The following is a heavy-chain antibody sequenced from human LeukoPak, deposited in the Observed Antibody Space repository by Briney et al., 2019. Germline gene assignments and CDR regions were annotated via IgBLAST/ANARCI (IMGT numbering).Heavy chain of an antibody. CDR3: ARGTLWPGSFDI. D-gene: IGHD5-18*01. Sequence: SETLSLTCAVYGGSFSGYYWSWIRQPPGKGLEWIGEINHSGSTNYNPSLKSRVTISVDTSKNLFSLKLSSVTAADTAVYYCARGTLWPGSFDIWGQGTMVTVSS. V-gene: IGHV4-34*01. CDR1: GGSFSGYY. J-gene: IGHJ3*02. CDR2: INHSGST.